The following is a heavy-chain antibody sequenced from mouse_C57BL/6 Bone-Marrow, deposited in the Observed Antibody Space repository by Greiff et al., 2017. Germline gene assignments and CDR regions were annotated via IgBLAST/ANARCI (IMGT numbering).Heavy chain of an antibody. J-gene: IGHJ3*01. D-gene: IGHD2-4*01. CDR1: GFTFSSYT. CDR2: ISGGGGNN. V-gene: IGHV5-9*01. Sequence: EVKLVESGGGLVKPGGSLKLSCAASGFTFSSYTMSWVRQTPEKRLEWVATISGGGGNNYYPDSVKGRFTISRDNAKNTLYLQMSSLRSEDTALYYCAILYYDYSWFAYWGQGTLVTVSA. CDR3: AILYYDYSWFAY.